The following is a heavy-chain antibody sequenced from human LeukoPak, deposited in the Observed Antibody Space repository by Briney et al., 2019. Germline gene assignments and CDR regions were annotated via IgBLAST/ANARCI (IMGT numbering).Heavy chain of an antibody. J-gene: IGHJ4*02. Sequence: KTSETLSLTCTVSGGSISGFYWSWIRQPPGKGLEWIGYMSNNGATTYNPSLKSRVTISVDTSKNQFSLKLSSVTAADTAVYYCARGRYDFWSGLRFDYWGQGTLVTVSS. D-gene: IGHD3-3*01. CDR3: ARGRYDFWSGLRFDY. CDR2: MSNNGAT. CDR1: GGSISGFY. V-gene: IGHV4-59*01.